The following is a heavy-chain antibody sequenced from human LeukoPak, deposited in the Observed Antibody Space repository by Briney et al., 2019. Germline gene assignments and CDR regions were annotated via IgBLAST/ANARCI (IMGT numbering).Heavy chain of an antibody. CDR2: INHSGST. D-gene: IGHD2-2*01. V-gene: IGHV4-34*01. CDR3: ARQFTGVVVPAAMDY. CDR1: GGSFSGYY. Sequence: SETLSLTCAVYGGSFSGYYWSWIRQPPGKGLEWIGEINHSGSTNYNPSLKSRVTISVDTSKNQFSLKLSSVTAADTAVYYCARQFTGVVVPAAMDYWGQGTLVTVSS. J-gene: IGHJ4*02.